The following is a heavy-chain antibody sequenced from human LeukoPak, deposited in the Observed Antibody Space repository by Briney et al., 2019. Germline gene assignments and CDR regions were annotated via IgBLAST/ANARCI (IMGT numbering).Heavy chain of an antibody. Sequence: ASVKVSCKASGYTFTSYAMNWVRQAPAQGLEWMGWINTNTGNPTYAQGFTGRFVFSLDTSVTTAYLQISSLKAEDTAVYYCARDFGAANRYDILTGYLDYWGQGTLVTVSS. CDR2: INTNTGNP. D-gene: IGHD3-9*01. V-gene: IGHV7-4-1*02. CDR3: ARDFGAANRYDILTGYLDY. CDR1: GYTFTSYA. J-gene: IGHJ4*02.